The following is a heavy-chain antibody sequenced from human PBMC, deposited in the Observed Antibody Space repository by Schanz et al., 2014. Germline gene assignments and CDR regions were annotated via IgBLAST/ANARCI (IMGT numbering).Heavy chain of an antibody. D-gene: IGHD3-22*01. CDR1: GFTFSSYS. J-gene: IGHJ4*02. V-gene: IGHV3-48*01. Sequence: EVQLLESGGDLVQPGGSLRLSCAASGFTFSSYSMNWVRQTPGKGLEWVSYISTRSITTYYPASLKGRFTISRDNSKNTLYLQMNSLRTEDTAVYFCAKSYDTSGYSGFDYWGQGTLVTVSS. CDR3: AKSYDTSGYSGFDY. CDR2: ISTRSITT.